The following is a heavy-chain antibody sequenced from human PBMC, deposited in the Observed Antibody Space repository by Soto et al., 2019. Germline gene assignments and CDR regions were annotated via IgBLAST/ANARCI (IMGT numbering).Heavy chain of an antibody. D-gene: IGHD6-19*01. CDR3: ARDRGEYSSGWYFIGSSSDAFDI. J-gene: IGHJ3*02. CDR1: GFTFSSYW. V-gene: IGHV3-74*01. Sequence: GGSLRLSCAASGFTFSSYWMHWVRQAPGKGLVWVSRINSDGSSTSYADSVKGRFTISRDNAKNTLYLQMNSLRAEDTAVYYCARDRGEYSSGWYFIGSSSDAFDIWGQGTMVTVSS. CDR2: INSDGSST.